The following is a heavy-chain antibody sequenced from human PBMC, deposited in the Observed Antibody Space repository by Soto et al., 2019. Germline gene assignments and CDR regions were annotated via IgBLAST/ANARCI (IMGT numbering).Heavy chain of an antibody. Sequence: LTCTVSGGSISSGGYYWSWIRQHPGKGLEWIGYIYYSGSTYYNPSLKSRVTISVDTSKNQFSLKLSSVTAADTAVYYCARVRGSGYYYYGMDVWGQGTTVTVSS. CDR2: IYYSGST. CDR1: GGSISSGGYY. CDR3: ARVRGSGYYYYGMDV. D-gene: IGHD3-10*01. V-gene: IGHV4-31*03. J-gene: IGHJ6*02.